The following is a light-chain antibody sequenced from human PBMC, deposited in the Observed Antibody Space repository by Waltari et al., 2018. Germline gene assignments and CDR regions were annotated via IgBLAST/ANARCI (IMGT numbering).Light chain of an antibody. CDR3: QQYGGSPPMYT. CDR2: WAS. J-gene: IGKJ2*01. Sequence: DIVLTQSPDFMAVSLGERATLNCKSSQSLLFNSDSKSYLAWYKQRRGQPPTLLIYWASTRESGVPDRFNGSGSGTDFSLTISRLEPEDFVMYYCQQYGGSPPMYTFGQGTKLEIK. V-gene: IGKV4-1*01. CDR1: QSLLFNSDSKSY.